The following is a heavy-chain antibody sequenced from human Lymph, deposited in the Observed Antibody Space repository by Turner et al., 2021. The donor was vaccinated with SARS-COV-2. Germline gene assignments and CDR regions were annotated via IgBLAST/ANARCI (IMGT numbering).Heavy chain of an antibody. V-gene: IGHV3-48*03. D-gene: IGHD3-22*01. CDR1: GFTLRSYE. CDR3: ARDQYYDSSGYYFFRASYFDL. CDR2: ISSSGSTI. J-gene: IGHJ2*01. Sequence: EVQLVESGGGLVQPGGSLRLSCGAYGFTLRSYEMNWVRQAPGKGLEWVSYISSSGSTIYYADSVKGRFTISRDNAKNSLYLQMNSLRAEDTAVYYCARDQYYDSSGYYFFRASYFDLWGRGTLVTVSS.